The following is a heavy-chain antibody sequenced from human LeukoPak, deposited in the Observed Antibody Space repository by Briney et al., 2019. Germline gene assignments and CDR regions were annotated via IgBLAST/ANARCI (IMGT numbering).Heavy chain of an antibody. J-gene: IGHJ4*02. CDR2: ISSGTAYK. Sequence: GGSLRLSCAASGFSLSHYNMNWVRQAPGKGLEWVSSISSGTAYKYYADSVRGRFAISRDNSKNTLYLQMNSLRAEDTAVYYCAKDRPHYNYDILTGYLYYFDYWGQGTLVTVSS. D-gene: IGHD3-9*01. CDR3: AKDRPHYNYDILTGYLYYFDY. V-gene: IGHV3-21*04. CDR1: GFSLSHYN.